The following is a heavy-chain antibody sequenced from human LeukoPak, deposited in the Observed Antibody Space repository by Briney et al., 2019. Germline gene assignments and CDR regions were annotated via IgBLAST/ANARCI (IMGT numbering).Heavy chain of an antibody. CDR3: ARGQKSGYYYNY. Sequence: SETLSLTCAVYGGSFSGYYWSWIRQPPGKGLEWIGEINHSGSTNYNPSLKSRVTISVDTSKNQFSLKLSSVTAADTAVYYCARGQKSGYYYNYWGQETLVTVSS. V-gene: IGHV4-34*01. CDR2: INHSGST. CDR1: GGSFSGYY. D-gene: IGHD3-22*01. J-gene: IGHJ4*02.